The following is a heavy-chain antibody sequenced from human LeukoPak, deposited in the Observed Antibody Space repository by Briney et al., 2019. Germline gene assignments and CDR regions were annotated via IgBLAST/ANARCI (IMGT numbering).Heavy chain of an antibody. V-gene: IGHV3-11*01. J-gene: IGHJ4*02. CDR2: ISSSGSTI. CDR3: ASRPYTRGSGY. Sequence: GGSLRLSCAASGFTFSDYYMTWIRQAPGKGLEWVAYISSSGSTIYYADSVKGRFTISRDNAKNSQYLQMNSLRAEDTAVYYCASRPYTRGSGYWGQGTLVTVSS. D-gene: IGHD6-19*01. CDR1: GFTFSDYY.